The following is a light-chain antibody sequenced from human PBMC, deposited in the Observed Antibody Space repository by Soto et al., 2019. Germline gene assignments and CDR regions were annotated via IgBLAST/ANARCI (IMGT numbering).Light chain of an antibody. Sequence: IRMTLSPSSLSASPGDRVTITCRASQSVTTWLAWYQQKPGKAPKLLIYKASTLQSGLPSGFTGSGSGTEFTLTISSLQSDDFATYYCQQYSTYPITFGQGTKLDIK. J-gene: IGKJ5*01. V-gene: IGKV1-5*03. CDR2: KAS. CDR3: QQYSTYPIT. CDR1: QSVTTW.